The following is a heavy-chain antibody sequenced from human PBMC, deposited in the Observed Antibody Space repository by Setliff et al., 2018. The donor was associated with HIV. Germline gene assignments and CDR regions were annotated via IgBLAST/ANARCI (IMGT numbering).Heavy chain of an antibody. CDR3: ARHSITLVVGVPERDDAFYI. D-gene: IGHD3-22*01. V-gene: IGHV4-39*01. CDR2: IYYSGNT. J-gene: IGHJ3*02. Sequence: SETLSRTCTVSGGAISSSFYYWGWIRQPPGKGLEWIGSIYYSGNTYYNPSLKSRVTLSVDTSKNHFSLNLSSATAADTAVYYCARHSITLVVGVPERDDAFYIWGQVTMVTVSS. CDR1: GGAISSSFYY.